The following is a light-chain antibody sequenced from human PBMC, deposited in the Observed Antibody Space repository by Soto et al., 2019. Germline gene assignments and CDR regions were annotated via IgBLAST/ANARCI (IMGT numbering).Light chain of an antibody. Sequence: EIQMTQSPSTLSASVGDSATITCRASQGIXRRFFWYEQKPGEATKLLIXDDSTLESGVPSRFRGSGSGTEFTLAISSLQPDYFATYYCQHYNRYAPWTFGQGTKVDIK. J-gene: IGKJ1*01. CDR3: QHYNRYAPWT. V-gene: IGKV1-5*01. CDR1: QGIXRR. CDR2: DDS.